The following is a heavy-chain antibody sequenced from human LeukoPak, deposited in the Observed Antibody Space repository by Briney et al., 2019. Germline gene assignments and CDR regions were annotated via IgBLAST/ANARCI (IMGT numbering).Heavy chain of an antibody. Sequence: GGSLRLSCAASGFIFGDHYMDWVRQAPGKGLEWVGRARNKAKSYTTLYAASVEGRFTISRDDSENSLYLQMSSLRSEDTAVYYCARANAYSPLDYWGQGTLVTVSS. V-gene: IGHV3-72*01. CDR3: ARANAYSPLDY. CDR2: ARNKAKSYTT. CDR1: GFIFGDHY. J-gene: IGHJ4*02. D-gene: IGHD3-16*01.